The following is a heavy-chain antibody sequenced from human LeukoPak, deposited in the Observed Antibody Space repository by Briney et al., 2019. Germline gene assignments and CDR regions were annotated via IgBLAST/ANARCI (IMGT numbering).Heavy chain of an antibody. D-gene: IGHD6-6*01. CDR3: ARRVAARVIDY. J-gene: IGHJ4*02. Sequence: ASVKVSCKASRYTFTRYGIRWVRQAPGQGLEWMGWNSAYNGNTNYAQKLQGRVTMTTDTSTSTAYMELRSLRSDDTAVYYCARRVAARVIDYWGQGTLVTVSS. CDR2: NSAYNGNT. V-gene: IGHV1-18*01. CDR1: RYTFTRYG.